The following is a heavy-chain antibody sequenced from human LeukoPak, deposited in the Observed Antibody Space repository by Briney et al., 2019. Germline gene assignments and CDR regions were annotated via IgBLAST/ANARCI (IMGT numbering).Heavy chain of an antibody. CDR1: GYTLTELS. CDR2: FDPEDGET. V-gene: IGHV1-24*01. Sequence: ASVKVSCKVSGYTLTELSMHWVRQAPGKGLEWMGGFDPEDGETIYAQKFHRRVTMTADTSTDTTYRELSSLRSEDTAVYCCAPAGYCSSTSCYFGWFDPWGQGTLVTVSS. D-gene: IGHD2-2*01. CDR3: APAGYCSSTSCYFGWFDP. J-gene: IGHJ5*02.